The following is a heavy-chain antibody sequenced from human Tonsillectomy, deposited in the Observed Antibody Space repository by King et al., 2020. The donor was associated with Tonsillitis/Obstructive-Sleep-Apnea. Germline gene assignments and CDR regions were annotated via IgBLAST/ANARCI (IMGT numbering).Heavy chain of an antibody. CDR1: GYSFTSYW. V-gene: IGHV5-10-1*03. J-gene: IGHJ6*02. Sequence: QLVQSGAEVKKPGESLRISCKGSGYSFTSYWINWVRQMPGKGLEWMGRIDPSDSYTNYSPSFQGHVTISADKSISPAYLQWSSLKASDTAMYYCARQDGPLYYYYGMDVWGQGTTVIVSS. CDR2: IDPSDSYT. CDR3: ARQDGPLYYYYGMDV. D-gene: IGHD2-15*01.